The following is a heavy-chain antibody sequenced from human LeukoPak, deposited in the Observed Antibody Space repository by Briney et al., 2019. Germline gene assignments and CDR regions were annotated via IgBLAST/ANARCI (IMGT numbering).Heavy chain of an antibody. CDR3: ARHGTSSYYYYAMDV. J-gene: IGHJ6*02. CDR1: GGSISSSY. Sequence: SETLSLTCTVSGGSISSSYWSWIRQPPGKGLEWVGYLSYTGSTNYNPSLKGRVTMSVDPSKNQFSLKLTSVTAADTAVYYCARHGTSSYYYYAMDVWGQGTTVTVSS. CDR2: LSYTGST. V-gene: IGHV4-59*08. D-gene: IGHD1-26*01.